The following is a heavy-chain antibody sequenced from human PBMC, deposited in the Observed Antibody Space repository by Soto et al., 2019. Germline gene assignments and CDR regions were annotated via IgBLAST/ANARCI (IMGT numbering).Heavy chain of an antibody. CDR1: GFTVSSKY. CDR3: ARDDVLCDRGRCYGVPLDV. D-gene: IGHD2-15*01. Sequence: PGGSLSLCWAAAGFTVSSKYMSWVRPAPGKGLEWVSLIQSGGPTYYADSVKGRFTISRDTSENTLHLQMDSLRAEDTAVYYCARDDVLCDRGRCYGVPLDVRGKGTTVTVSS. V-gene: IGHV3-66*01. J-gene: IGHJ6*04. CDR2: IQSGGPT.